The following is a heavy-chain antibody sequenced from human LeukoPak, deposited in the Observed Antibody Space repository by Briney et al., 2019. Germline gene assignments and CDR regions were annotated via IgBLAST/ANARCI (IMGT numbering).Heavy chain of an antibody. J-gene: IGHJ4*02. CDR1: GFTFSSYA. Sequence: GGSLRLSCAASGFTFSSYAMNWVRQAPGKGLEWVSYISATGETMHYVDSVKGRFTISRDNAKNSLYLQMNSLRAEDTAVYYCARGRYSSRSGGYYFDIWGQGTLVTVSS. D-gene: IGHD2-2*01. CDR2: ISATGETM. CDR3: ARGRYSSRSGGYYFDI. V-gene: IGHV3-48*03.